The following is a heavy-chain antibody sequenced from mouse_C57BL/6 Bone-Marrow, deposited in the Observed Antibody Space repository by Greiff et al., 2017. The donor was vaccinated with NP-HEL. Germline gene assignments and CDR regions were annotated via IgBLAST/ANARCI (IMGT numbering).Heavy chain of an antibody. CDR3: ARSEDYYGSYFDV. Sequence: VMLVESGPGLVQPSQSLSIPCTVSGFSLTSYGVHWVRQSPGKGLEWLGVIWSGGSTDYNAAFISRLSISKDNSKSQVFFKMNSLQADDTAIYYCARSEDYYGSYFDVWGTGTTVTVSS. CDR1: GFSLTSYG. CDR2: IWSGGST. D-gene: IGHD1-1*01. V-gene: IGHV2-2*01. J-gene: IGHJ1*03.